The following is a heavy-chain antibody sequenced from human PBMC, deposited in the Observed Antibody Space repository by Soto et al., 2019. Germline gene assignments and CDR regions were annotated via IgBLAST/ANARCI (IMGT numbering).Heavy chain of an antibody. CDR1: GFTFSGSA. CDR3: TSPGDYGDYSNGLGYYYYGMDV. J-gene: IGHJ6*02. D-gene: IGHD4-17*01. CDR2: IRSKANSYAT. Sequence: EVQLVESGGGLVQPGGSLKLSCAASGFTFSGSAMHWVRQASGKGLEWVGRIRSKANSYATANAASVKGRFTISRDDSKNTAYLQMNSLKTEDTAVYYCTSPGDYGDYSNGLGYYYYGMDVWGQGTTVTVSS. V-gene: IGHV3-73*02.